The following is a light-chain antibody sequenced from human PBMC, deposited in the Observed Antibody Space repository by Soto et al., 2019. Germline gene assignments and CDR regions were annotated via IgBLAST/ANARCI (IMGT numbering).Light chain of an antibody. CDR1: QTISNS. V-gene: IGKV1-39*01. CDR2: GTS. Sequence: DIQMTQSPSSLSASVGDRVTITCRASQTISNSLKWYQQRPGKAPNLLIYGTSTLQGGVPSRFSGSGSGTDFTLTISSLQPEDSATYFCQESHTFLWGTFGQGTKVDIK. J-gene: IGKJ1*01. CDR3: QESHTFLWGT.